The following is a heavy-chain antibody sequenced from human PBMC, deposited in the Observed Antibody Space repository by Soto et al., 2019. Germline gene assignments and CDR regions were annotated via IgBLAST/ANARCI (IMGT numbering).Heavy chain of an antibody. D-gene: IGHD4-17*01. CDR2: IYYSGST. V-gene: IGHV4-59*08. Sequence: SETLSLTCTVSGGSISSYYWSWIRQPPGKGLEWIGYIYYSGSTNYNPSLKSRVTISVDTSKNQFSLKLSSVTAADTAVYYCARSHDYGDLVHYYYFDYWGQGTLVTVSS. J-gene: IGHJ4*02. CDR3: ARSHDYGDLVHYYYFDY. CDR1: GGSISSYY.